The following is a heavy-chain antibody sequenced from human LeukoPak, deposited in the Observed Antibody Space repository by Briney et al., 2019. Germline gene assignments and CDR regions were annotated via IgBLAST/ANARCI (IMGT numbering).Heavy chain of an antibody. CDR3: ARGGYISSWYYY. Sequence: GRSLRLSCAASGLTFSSYSMHWVRQAPGKVLEWVSYISSSSSTIYYADSVRGRFTISRDNGKNSLHLQMNSLRDEDTAVYYCARGGYISSWYYYWGQGTLVTVSS. J-gene: IGHJ4*02. CDR1: GLTFSSYS. V-gene: IGHV3-48*02. D-gene: IGHD6-13*01. CDR2: ISSSSSTI.